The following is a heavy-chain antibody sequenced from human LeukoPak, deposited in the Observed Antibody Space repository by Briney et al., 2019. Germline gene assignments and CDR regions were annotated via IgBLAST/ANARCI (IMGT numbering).Heavy chain of an antibody. D-gene: IGHD3-10*01. V-gene: IGHV1-8*01. J-gene: IGHJ5*02. CDR2: VSPNSGDK. Sequence: ASVKVSCKASGYTFTSYDINWVRQATGQGLEWMGWVSPNSGDKGYAQKFQGRVTMTRDTSTSTAYMELSSLTSDDTAVYYCARQDVVRGVRPFYWFDPWGQGTLVIVSS. CDR1: GYTFTSYD. CDR3: ARQDVVRGVRPFYWFDP.